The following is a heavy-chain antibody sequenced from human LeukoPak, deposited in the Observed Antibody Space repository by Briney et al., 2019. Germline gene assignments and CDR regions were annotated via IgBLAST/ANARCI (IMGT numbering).Heavy chain of an antibody. CDR1: GFTFRSYT. V-gene: IGHV3-23*01. CDR2: ISGSGGNT. J-gene: IGHJ1*01. CDR3: AKAPTPVVAATLFHH. D-gene: IGHD2-15*01. Sequence: PGGSLRLSCAASGFTFRSYTMSWVRQAPGEGLEWVSVISGSGGNTYYADPVKGRFTISRDNSKNTLYMQMNSLRAEDTAVYYCAKAPTPVVAATLFHHWGQGTLVTVS.